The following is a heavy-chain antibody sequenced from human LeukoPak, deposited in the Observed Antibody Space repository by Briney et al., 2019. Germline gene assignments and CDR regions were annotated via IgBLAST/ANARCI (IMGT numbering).Heavy chain of an antibody. CDR3: ARRAAYNNFYFDY. Sequence: PSETLSLTCTVSGGSISSNSYFWAWIRQPPGKGLEWIGGIFYSGPTYYNPSLKIRVTIPVDTSKNQFSLKVASVTAADTAVYYCARRAAYNNFYFDYWGQGILVTVSS. D-gene: IGHD1-1*01. J-gene: IGHJ4*02. CDR1: GGSISSNSYF. V-gene: IGHV4-39*01. CDR2: IFYSGPT.